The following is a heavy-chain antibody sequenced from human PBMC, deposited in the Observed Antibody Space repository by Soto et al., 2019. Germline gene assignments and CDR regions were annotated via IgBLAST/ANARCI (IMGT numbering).Heavy chain of an antibody. V-gene: IGHV4-31*03. CDR2: IYYTGST. CDR3: ATVEDCGGDCPIGAFEI. Sequence: QVQLQESGPGLVKPSQTLSLTCTVSGGSISSGGYYWSWIRQHPGKGLEWIGYIYYTGSTYYNPSLKSRVNISVEQSKNQFSLKLSSVAAADTGVYYCATVEDCGGDCPIGAFEIWGQGTMVTVSS. CDR1: GGSISSGGYY. D-gene: IGHD2-21*02. J-gene: IGHJ3*02.